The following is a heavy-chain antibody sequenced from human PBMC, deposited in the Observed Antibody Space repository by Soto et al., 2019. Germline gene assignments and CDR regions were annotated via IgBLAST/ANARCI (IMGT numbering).Heavy chain of an antibody. V-gene: IGHV4-30-4*01. CDR2: IYYSGST. CDR3: ARYSGYCSGGSCSLFDP. CDR1: GGSISSGDYY. Sequence: SETLSLTCTVSGGSISSGDYYWSWIRQPPGKGLEWIGYIYYSGSTYYNPSLKSRVTISVDTSKNQFSLKLSSVTAADTAVYYCARYSGYCSGGSCSLFDPWGQGTLVTVSS. D-gene: IGHD2-15*01. J-gene: IGHJ5*02.